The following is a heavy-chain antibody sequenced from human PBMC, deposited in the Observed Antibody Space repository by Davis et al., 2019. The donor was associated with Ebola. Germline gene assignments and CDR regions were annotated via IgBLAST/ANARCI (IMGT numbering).Heavy chain of an antibody. D-gene: IGHD5-12*01. CDR2: TYYSSKWYN. J-gene: IGHJ4*02. CDR3: ARGWLRSAFDQ. Sequence: HSQTLSLTCAISGDSVSGHNGAWNWIRQSPSRGLEWLGRTYYSSKWYNESALSVKSRITISADTAKNQLSLHLDSVTPEDTAVYYCARGWLRSAFDQWGQGTLVTVSS. CDR1: GDSVSGHNGA. V-gene: IGHV6-1*01.